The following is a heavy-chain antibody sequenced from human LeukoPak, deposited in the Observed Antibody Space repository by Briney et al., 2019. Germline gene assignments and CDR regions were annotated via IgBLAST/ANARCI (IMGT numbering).Heavy chain of an antibody. D-gene: IGHD2-2*01. Sequence: SETLSLTCTVSGGSISRYYWSWIRQSPGRGLELIAYIYYSGTTNYNPSLKSRVTMSVDTSKSQFSLKLNSVTAADTAVYYCAGGGYCSRASCFAPLFDFWGQGALVTVSS. CDR3: AGGGYCSRASCFAPLFDF. CDR2: IYYSGTT. CDR1: GGSISRYY. V-gene: IGHV4-59*01. J-gene: IGHJ4*02.